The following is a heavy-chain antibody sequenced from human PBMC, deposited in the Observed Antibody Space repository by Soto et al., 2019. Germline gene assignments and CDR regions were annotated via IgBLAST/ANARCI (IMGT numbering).Heavy chain of an antibody. CDR1: GFTFSSYS. CDR3: ARDLWGSNEPDY. V-gene: IGHV3-21*01. D-gene: IGHD2-21*01. Sequence: GGSLRLSCAASGFTFSSYSMNWVRQAPGKGLEWVSSISSSSSYIYYADSVKGRFTISRDNAKNSLYLQMNSLRAEDTAVYYCARDLWGSNEPDYWGQGTLVTVSS. CDR2: ISSSSSYI. J-gene: IGHJ4*02.